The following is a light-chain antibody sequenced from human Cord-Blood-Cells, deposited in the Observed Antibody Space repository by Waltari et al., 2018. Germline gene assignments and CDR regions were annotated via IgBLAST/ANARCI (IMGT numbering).Light chain of an antibody. CDR2: DVS. CDR1: SSDVGGYNY. V-gene: IGLV2-11*01. J-gene: IGLJ2*01. CDR3: CSYAGSYTFVV. Sequence: QSALTQPRSVSGSPGQSVTISCTGTSSDVGGYNYVSWYQQHPGKAPKLMIYDVSKRPSVVPCRFSGSKSGNTASLTISGLQAEDEADYYCCSYAGSYTFVVFGGGTKLTVL.